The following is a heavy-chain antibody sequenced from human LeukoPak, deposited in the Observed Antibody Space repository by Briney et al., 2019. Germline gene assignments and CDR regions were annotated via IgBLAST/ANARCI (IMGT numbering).Heavy chain of an antibody. J-gene: IGHJ4*02. CDR3: VKDSPPRYSGSPPAY. D-gene: IGHD1-26*01. CDR1: GFTFSSYW. V-gene: IGHV3-7*03. CDR2: INKDGGEK. Sequence: GGSLRLSCAASGFTFSSYWMSWVRQAPGKGLEWVANINKDGGEKYYVDSVKGRFTISRDNAKNSLYLQMNSLRADDTAVNYCVKDSPPRYSGSPPAYWGQGTLVTVSS.